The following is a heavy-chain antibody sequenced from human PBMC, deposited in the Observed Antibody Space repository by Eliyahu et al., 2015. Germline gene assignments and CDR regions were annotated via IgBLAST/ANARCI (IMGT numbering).Heavy chain of an antibody. V-gene: IGHV3-21*01. J-gene: IGHJ6*02. CDR1: GFSFSPFS. CDR3: ARGSPGGGMDV. Sequence: EVQLVESGGGXVKPGGSLRLSCAASGFSFSPFSFNWVRQAPGKGLXWVASITSDSRYIRYEDSVXGRFTISRDNSNNSLHLQXNSLRGEDTSLYYCARGSPGGGMDVWGQGTTVTVSS. D-gene: IGHD6-25*01. CDR2: ITSDSRYI.